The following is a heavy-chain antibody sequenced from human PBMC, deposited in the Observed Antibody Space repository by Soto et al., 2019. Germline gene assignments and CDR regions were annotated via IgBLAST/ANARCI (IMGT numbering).Heavy chain of an antibody. V-gene: IGHV3-23*01. D-gene: IGHD6-13*01. CDR3: ATSSWHYYYYGMDV. CDR2: ISGSGGST. CDR1: GFTFSSYA. Sequence: PGGSLRLSCAASGFTFSSYAMSWVRQAPGKGLEWVSAISGSGGSTYYADSVKGRFTISRDNSKNTLYLQMNSLRAEDTAVYYCATSSWHYYYYGMDVWGQGTTVTVSS. J-gene: IGHJ6*02.